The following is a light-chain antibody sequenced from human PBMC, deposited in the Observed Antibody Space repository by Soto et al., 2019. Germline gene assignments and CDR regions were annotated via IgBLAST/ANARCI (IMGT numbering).Light chain of an antibody. V-gene: IGKV1-5*03. Sequence: DIQMTQSPSTLSASVGARVTITCRASQIISSWLAWYQQKPGKAPKLLIYKASSLESGVPSRFSGSGSGTEFTLTISSLQPDDFATYYCQQYNSYSRTFGQGTKLEIK. CDR2: KAS. CDR3: QQYNSYSRT. J-gene: IGKJ2*01. CDR1: QIISSW.